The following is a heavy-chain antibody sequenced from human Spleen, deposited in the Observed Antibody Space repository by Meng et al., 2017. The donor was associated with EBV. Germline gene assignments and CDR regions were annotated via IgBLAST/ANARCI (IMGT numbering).Heavy chain of an antibody. CDR2: INTGNDKA. D-gene: IGHD3-10*01. CDR1: GYMFTSYA. CDR3: ARKRGDSGNWFDP. J-gene: IGHJ5*02. Sequence: VHLVQSGAEVKRPGASVKISCEASGYMFTSYAVHWVRQAPGQRLEWMGWINTGNDKAVYSQNFQGRVTITTDTSASTAYMELSSLRFEDTAVYYCARKRGDSGNWFDPWGQGTLVTVSS. V-gene: IGHV1-3*04.